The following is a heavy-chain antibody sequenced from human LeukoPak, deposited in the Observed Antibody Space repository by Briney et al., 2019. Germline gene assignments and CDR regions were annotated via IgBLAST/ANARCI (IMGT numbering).Heavy chain of an antibody. CDR1: GGTFISYA. CDR3: ARDKRQYYYGSGSYNWFDP. J-gene: IGHJ5*02. CDR2: IIPILGIA. V-gene: IGHV1-69*04. D-gene: IGHD3-10*01. Sequence: SVKVSCKASGGTFISYAISWVRQAPGQGLAWMGRIIPILGIANYAQKFQGRVTITADKSTSTAYMELSSLRSEDTDVYYCARDKRQYYYGSGSYNWFDPWGQGTLVTVSS.